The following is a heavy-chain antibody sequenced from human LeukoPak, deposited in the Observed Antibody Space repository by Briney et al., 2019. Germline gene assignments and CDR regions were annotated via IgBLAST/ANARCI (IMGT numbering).Heavy chain of an antibody. D-gene: IGHD2-21*02. CDR3: ARDGGGSDS. J-gene: IGHJ4*02. CDR1: GGSITSTNL. Sequence: PSGTLSLTCAVSGGSITSTNLWNWVRQPPGKGLEWIGQIHHSGSTNYNPSLKSRVTISVDKSNNQFSLKLRSVTAADTAVYYCARDGGGSDSWGQGTLVTVSS. V-gene: IGHV4-4*02. CDR2: IHHSGST.